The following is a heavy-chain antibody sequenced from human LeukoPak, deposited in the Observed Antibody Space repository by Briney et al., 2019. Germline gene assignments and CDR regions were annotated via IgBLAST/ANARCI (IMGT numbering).Heavy chain of an antibody. D-gene: IGHD6-19*01. V-gene: IGHV1-69*04. CDR2: IIPILGIA. Sequence: ASVKVSCKASGGTFSSYAISWVRQAPGQGLEWMGRIIPILGIANYAQKFQGRVTITADESTSTAYMELSSLRSENTAVYYCARGGYSSGWADYWGQGTLVTVSS. CDR3: ARGGYSSGWADY. J-gene: IGHJ4*02. CDR1: GGTFSSYA.